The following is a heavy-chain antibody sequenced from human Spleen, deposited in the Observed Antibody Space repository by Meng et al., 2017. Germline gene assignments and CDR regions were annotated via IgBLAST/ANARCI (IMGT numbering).Heavy chain of an antibody. V-gene: IGHV3-53*01. D-gene: IGHD5-18*01. Sequence: EVQLVESGGTLIPPGGSLWILCPVSGFSVSSNFMNWVRRAPGKGLEWVSILYASGRTYYTDSVKGRFTISRDNSKNTLYLQMNSLRVEDTAVYYCARLSMAGKSYPTDYWGQGTLVTVSS. CDR3: ARLSMAGKSYPTDY. CDR2: LYASGRT. J-gene: IGHJ4*02. CDR1: GFSVSSNF.